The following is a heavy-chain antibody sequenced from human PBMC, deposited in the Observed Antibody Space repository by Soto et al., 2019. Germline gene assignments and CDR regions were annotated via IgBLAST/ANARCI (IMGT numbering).Heavy chain of an antibody. CDR3: VRGEGGWETY. CDR2: ISPSSDAI. J-gene: IGHJ4*02. V-gene: IGHV3-48*04. Sequence: GGSLRLSCAASGFTFSTYSMNWVRQAPGKGLEWVSYISPSSDAIYYADSVKGRFTISRDNAKNTLYLQMNSLRAEDTAVYYCVRGEGGWETYWGQGTLVTVSS. CDR1: GFTFSTYS. D-gene: IGHD6-19*01.